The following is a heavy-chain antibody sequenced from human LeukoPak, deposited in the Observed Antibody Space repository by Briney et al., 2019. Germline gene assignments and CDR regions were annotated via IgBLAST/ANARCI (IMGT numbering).Heavy chain of an antibody. D-gene: IGHD2-2*01. CDR2: INPNSGGT. J-gene: IGHJ5*02. CDR1: GYTFTGYY. CDR3: ARGYCSSTSCYFRGIRFSVGP. V-gene: IGHV1-2*02. Sequence: ASVKVSCKASGYTFTGYYMHWVRQAPGQGLEWMGWINPNSGGTNYAQKFQGRVTMTRNTSISTAYMELSSLRSEDTAVYYCARGYCSSTSCYFRGIRFSVGPWGQGTLVTVSS.